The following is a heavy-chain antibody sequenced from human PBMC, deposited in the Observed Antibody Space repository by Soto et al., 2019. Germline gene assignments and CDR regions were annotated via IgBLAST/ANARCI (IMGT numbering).Heavy chain of an antibody. CDR1: GFTFSSYG. D-gene: IGHD6-13*01. CDR2: ISYDGSNK. V-gene: IGHV3-30*03. J-gene: IGHJ3*02. CDR3: AISIAAVDAFDI. Sequence: QVQLVESGGGVVQPGRSLRLSCAASGFTFSSYGMHWVRQAPGKGLEWVAVISYDGSNKYYADSVKGRFTISRDNSKNTLYLQMNSLRAEDTAVYYCAISIAAVDAFDILGQGTMVTVSS.